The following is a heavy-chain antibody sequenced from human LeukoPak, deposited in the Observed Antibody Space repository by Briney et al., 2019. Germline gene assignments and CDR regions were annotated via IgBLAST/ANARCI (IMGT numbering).Heavy chain of an antibody. V-gene: IGHV3-21*04. CDR3: AKGALDGDYDY. CDR2: ISSSSSYI. CDR1: GFTFSSYS. J-gene: IGHJ4*02. Sequence: PGGSLRLSCAASGFTFSSYSMNWVRQAPGKGLEWVSSISSSSSYIYYADSVKGRFTISRDNSKNTLYLQMNSLRAEDTAVYYCAKGALDGDYDYWGQGTLVTVSS. D-gene: IGHD4-17*01.